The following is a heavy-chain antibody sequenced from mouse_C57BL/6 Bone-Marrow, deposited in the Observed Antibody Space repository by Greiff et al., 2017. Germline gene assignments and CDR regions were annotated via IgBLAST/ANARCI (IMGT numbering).Heavy chain of an antibody. CDR1: GYTFTSYW. CDR2: IDPSDSET. J-gene: IGHJ1*03. D-gene: IGHD1-1*01. Sequence: QVQLQQPGAELVRPGSSVKLSCKASGYTFTSYWMHWVKQRPIQGLEWIGNIDPSDSETHYNQKFKDKATLTVDKSSSTAYMQLSSLTSEDSAVYYCARSHYYGSSNWYFDVWGTGTTVTVSS. V-gene: IGHV1-52*01. CDR3: ARSHYYGSSNWYFDV.